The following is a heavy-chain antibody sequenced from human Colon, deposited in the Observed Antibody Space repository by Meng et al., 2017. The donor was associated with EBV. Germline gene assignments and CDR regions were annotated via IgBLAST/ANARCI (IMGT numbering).Heavy chain of an antibody. J-gene: IGHJ5*02. CDR2: IHSSGST. V-gene: IGHV4-31*03. D-gene: IGHD3-10*01. CDR1: GGSISSGGYY. Sequence: QVQLQESGPGPVKPSQTLSLTCTVSGGSISSGGYYWSWIRQHPGKGLEWIGYIHSSGSTYYNPSLRSRLTISVDTSKNQFSLKLSSVTAADTAVYYCARASYGSGSPLGESWFDPWGQGTLVTVSS. CDR3: ARASYGSGSPLGESWFDP.